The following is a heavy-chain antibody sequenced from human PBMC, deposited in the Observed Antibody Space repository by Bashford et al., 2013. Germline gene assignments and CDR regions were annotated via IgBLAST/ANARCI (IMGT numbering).Heavy chain of an antibody. J-gene: IGHJ4*02. Sequence: VRQAPGKGLEWVSRIKTDGTTTNYADSVKGRFTISRDNAKNTVYLQMSSLRVDDTAIYYCARDRGTSDYWGQGTLVTVSS. D-gene: IGHD1-26*01. CDR3: ARDRGTSDY. V-gene: IGHV3-74*01. CDR2: IKTDGTTT.